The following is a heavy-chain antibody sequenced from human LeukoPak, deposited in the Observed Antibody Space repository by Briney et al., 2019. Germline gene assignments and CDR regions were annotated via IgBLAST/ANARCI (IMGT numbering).Heavy chain of an antibody. Sequence: EASVKVSCKASGYTFISYGISWVRQAPGQGLEWMGGISAYNGNTDYAQKFQGRLTMTTDTSTSTAYMELRSLRSDDTAVFYCARTIGGGYSYGPYFDYWGQGSLVAVSS. CDR1: GYTFISYG. J-gene: IGHJ4*02. D-gene: IGHD5-18*01. V-gene: IGHV1-18*01. CDR2: ISAYNGNT. CDR3: ARTIGGGYSYGPYFDY.